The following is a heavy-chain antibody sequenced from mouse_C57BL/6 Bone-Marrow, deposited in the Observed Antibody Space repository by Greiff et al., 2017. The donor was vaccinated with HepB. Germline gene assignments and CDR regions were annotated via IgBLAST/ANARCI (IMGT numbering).Heavy chain of an antibody. V-gene: IGHV1-55*01. D-gene: IGHD2-4*01. J-gene: IGHJ4*01. Sequence: QVQLQQPGAELVKPGASVKMSCKASGYTFTSYWITWVKQRPGQGLEWIGDIYPGSGSTNYNEKFKSKATLTVDTSSSTAYMQLSSLTSEDSAVYYCARGPIYYDYDGGAMDYWGQGTSVTVSS. CDR2: IYPGSGST. CDR1: GYTFTSYW. CDR3: ARGPIYYDYDGGAMDY.